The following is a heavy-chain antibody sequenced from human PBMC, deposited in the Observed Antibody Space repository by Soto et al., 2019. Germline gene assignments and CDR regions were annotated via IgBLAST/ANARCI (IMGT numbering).Heavy chain of an antibody. CDR1: GYTFTTYA. CDR2: INTGNGNT. V-gene: IGHV1-3*04. J-gene: IGHJ4*02. Sequence: QVQLVQSGAEVKNPGASVKVSCKASGYTFTTYAVHWVRQAPGQRLEWMGWINTGNGNTKYSQKFQGRITFSRDTSASTVYMELSSLRSEDTAVYYCARVWYKAEAGMHPFDYWGQGTLVTVSS. D-gene: IGHD6-19*01. CDR3: ARVWYKAEAGMHPFDY.